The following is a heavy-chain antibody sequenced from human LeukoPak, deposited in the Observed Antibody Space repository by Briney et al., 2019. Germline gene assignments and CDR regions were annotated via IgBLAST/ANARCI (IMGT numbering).Heavy chain of an antibody. V-gene: IGHV4-59*01. CDR3: ARGLSASSGGAFDI. CDR1: GGSLTSYY. Sequence: PSETLSLTCTVSGGSLTSYYWSWIRQSPGKGLEWIGYIYFGGSTNYHPSLKSRVTTSVDTSKNQFSLKLSSVTAADTAVYYCARGLSASSGGAFDIWGHGTMVTVSS. J-gene: IGHJ3*02. CDR2: IYFGGST. D-gene: IGHD6-25*01.